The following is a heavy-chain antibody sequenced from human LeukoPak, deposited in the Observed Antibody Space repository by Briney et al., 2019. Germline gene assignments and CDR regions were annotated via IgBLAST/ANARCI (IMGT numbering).Heavy chain of an antibody. D-gene: IGHD1-14*01. Sequence: SETLSLTCTVSGGSISSYYWSWIRQPPGKGLEWIGYIYYSGSTNYNPSLKSRVTVSVDTSKNQFSLKLSSVTAADTAVYYCARGRSWHPSGNYFDYWDQGTLATVSS. CDR1: GGSISSYY. CDR3: ARGRSWHPSGNYFDY. J-gene: IGHJ4*02. CDR2: IYYSGST. V-gene: IGHV4-59*12.